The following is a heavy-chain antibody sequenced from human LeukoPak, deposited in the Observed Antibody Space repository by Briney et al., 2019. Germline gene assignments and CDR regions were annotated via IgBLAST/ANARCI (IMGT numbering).Heavy chain of an antibody. Sequence: SETLSLTCTVSGGSISSSTYYWGWIRQPPGKGLEWIGNIYYGGSTYYTPSVKSPVTISVDTSKNQFSLKLSSVTAADTAVYYCARLDYGDVGAFDIWGQGTRVTVS. CDR1: GGSISSSTYY. CDR3: ARLDYGDVGAFDI. V-gene: IGHV4-39*01. CDR2: IYYGGST. J-gene: IGHJ3*02. D-gene: IGHD4-17*01.